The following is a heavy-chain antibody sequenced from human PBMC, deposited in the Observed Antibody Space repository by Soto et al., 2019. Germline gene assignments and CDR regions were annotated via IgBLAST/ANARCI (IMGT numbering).Heavy chain of an antibody. Sequence: QLQLQESGPGLVKPSETLSLTCTVSGGSISSSSYYWGWIRQPPGKGLEWIGSIYYSGSTYYNPSLKSRVTISVDTSKNQFSLKLSSVTAADTAVYYCASLDYYGSGSYYRNYYYYGMDVWGQGTTVTVSS. CDR3: ASLDYYGSGSYYRNYYYYGMDV. D-gene: IGHD3-10*01. V-gene: IGHV4-39*01. J-gene: IGHJ6*02. CDR2: IYYSGST. CDR1: GGSISSSSYY.